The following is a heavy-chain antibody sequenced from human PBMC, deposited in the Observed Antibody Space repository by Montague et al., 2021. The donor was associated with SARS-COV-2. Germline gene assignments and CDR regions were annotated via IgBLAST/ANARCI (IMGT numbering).Heavy chain of an antibody. CDR2: IYASGGT. V-gene: IGHV4-4*07. D-gene: IGHD2-15*01. CDR3: GRGVVAATPVVDY. J-gene: IGHJ4*02. Sequence: SETLSLTCTVSGDSISSFYWNWIRQPAGKGLEWIGRIYASGGTXXXSSXKGRVTMSVDTSKNQFSLKLNSVTAADTAVYYCGRGVVAATPVVDYWGRGTLVTVSS. CDR1: GDSISSFY.